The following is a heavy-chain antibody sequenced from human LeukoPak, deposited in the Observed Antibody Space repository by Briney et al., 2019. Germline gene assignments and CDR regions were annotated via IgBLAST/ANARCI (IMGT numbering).Heavy chain of an antibody. CDR3: ARSQGVPRLTTYYFDY. Sequence: ASVKVSCKASGGTFSSYAISWVRQAPGQGLEWMGGIIPIFGTANYAQKFQGRVTITADESTSTAYMELSSLRSEDTAVYYCARSQGVPRLTTYYFDYWGQGTLVTVSS. D-gene: IGHD1-1*01. V-gene: IGHV1-69*01. CDR1: GGTFSSYA. J-gene: IGHJ4*02. CDR2: IIPIFGTA.